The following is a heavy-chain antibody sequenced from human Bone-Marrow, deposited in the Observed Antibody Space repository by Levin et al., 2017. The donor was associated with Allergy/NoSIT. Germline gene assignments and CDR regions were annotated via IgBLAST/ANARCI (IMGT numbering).Heavy chain of an antibody. CDR3: HRMSTTMAGRGNY. J-gene: IGHJ4*02. Sequence: GGSLRLSCAASGFTFSNAWMSWVRQAPGRGLEWVGRIKRKNDGGTTDYAAPVKGRFTISRDDSKSTLYLQMNSLKTEDTGVYYCHRMSTTMAGRGNYWGQGTLVTVSS. D-gene: IGHD3-16*01. CDR1: GFTFSNAW. V-gene: IGHV3-15*01. CDR2: IKRKNDGGTT.